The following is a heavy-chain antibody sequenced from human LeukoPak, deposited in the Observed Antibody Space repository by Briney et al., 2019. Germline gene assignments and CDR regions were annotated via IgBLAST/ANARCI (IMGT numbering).Heavy chain of an antibody. D-gene: IGHD3-22*01. CDR2: ISTTSSYI. CDR3: ARTHSDYDSSGLDY. Sequence: GGSLSLSCAASGFTFSSYSMNWVRQAPGKGLEWVSSISTTSSYIYHADSVKGRFAISRDNAKNSLYLQMNSLRAEDTAVYYCARTHSDYDSSGLDYWGQGTLVTVSS. J-gene: IGHJ4*02. CDR1: GFTFSSYS. V-gene: IGHV3-21*01.